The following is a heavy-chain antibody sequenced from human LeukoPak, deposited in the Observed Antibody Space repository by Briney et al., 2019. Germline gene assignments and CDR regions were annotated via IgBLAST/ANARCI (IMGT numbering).Heavy chain of an antibody. CDR2: INPNSGGT. CDR1: GYTFTSYD. D-gene: IGHD6-6*01. J-gene: IGHJ4*02. V-gene: IGHV1-2*06. Sequence: ASVKVSCKASGYTFTSYDINWVRQAPGQGLEWMGRINPNSGGTNYAQKFQGRVTMTRDTSISTAYMELSRLRSDDTAVYYCARDHEYSSSVDYWGQGTLVTVSS. CDR3: ARDHEYSSSVDY.